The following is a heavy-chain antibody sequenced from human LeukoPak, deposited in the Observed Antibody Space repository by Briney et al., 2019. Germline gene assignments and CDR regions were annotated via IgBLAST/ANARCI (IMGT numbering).Heavy chain of an antibody. J-gene: IGHJ4*02. V-gene: IGHV4-30-4*01. CDR3: AREIDGDGYNPIDY. CDR1: GGSITSGRFY. Sequence: PSQTLSLTCTLSGGSITSGRFYWTWIRQPPGKGLEWIGYIFYSGSTYYNPSLKSRVTISVDTSKNQFSLKLSPVTAADTAVYYCAREIDGDGYNPIDYWGQGTLVTVSS. D-gene: IGHD5-24*01. CDR2: IFYSGST.